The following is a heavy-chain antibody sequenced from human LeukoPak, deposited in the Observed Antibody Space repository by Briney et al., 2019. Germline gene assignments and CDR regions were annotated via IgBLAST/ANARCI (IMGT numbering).Heavy chain of an antibody. Sequence: GGSLRLSCAASGLNVAAYAMYWVRQPPGKSLEWVSLISGDSDNKYSAASVKGRFAISRDNSKNSLYLQMNSQTTEDTALYYCAIAYESGSFYRAFAYWGQGALVTVSS. CDR1: GLNVAAYA. D-gene: IGHD3-10*01. J-gene: IGHJ4*02. CDR2: ISGDSDNK. V-gene: IGHV3-43*02. CDR3: AIAYESGSFYRAFAY.